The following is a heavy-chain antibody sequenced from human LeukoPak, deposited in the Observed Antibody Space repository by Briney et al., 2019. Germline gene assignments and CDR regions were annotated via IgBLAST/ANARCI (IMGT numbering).Heavy chain of an antibody. V-gene: IGHV4-38-2*02. CDR3: AREAIATASNWFDP. Sequence: SETLSLTCTVSGYSINSGYYWGWIRQPPGKGLEWIGSIYHSGSTYYNPSLKSRVTISVDTSKNQFSLKLRSVTAADTAVYYCAREAIATASNWFDPWGQGTLVIVSS. CDR2: IYHSGST. D-gene: IGHD6-13*01. J-gene: IGHJ5*02. CDR1: GYSINSGYY.